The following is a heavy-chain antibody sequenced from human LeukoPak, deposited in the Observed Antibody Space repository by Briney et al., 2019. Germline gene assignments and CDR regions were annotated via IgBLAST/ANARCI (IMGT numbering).Heavy chain of an antibody. CDR2: INPNSGGT. D-gene: IGHD6-13*01. CDR3: ARVKLGSSCAFDI. Sequence: ASVKVSSRASGYTFTGYYMHWVRQAPGQGLEWMGWINPNSGGTNYAQKFQGRVTMTRDTSISTAYMELSRLRSDDTAVYYCARVKLGSSCAFDIWGQGTMVTVSS. J-gene: IGHJ3*02. CDR1: GYTFTGYY. V-gene: IGHV1-2*02.